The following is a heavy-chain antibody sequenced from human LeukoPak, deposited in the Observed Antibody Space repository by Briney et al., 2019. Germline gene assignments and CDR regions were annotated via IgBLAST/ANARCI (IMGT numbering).Heavy chain of an antibody. Sequence: GASVKVSCKASGATFSSYAISWVRQAPGQGLEWMGGIIPIFGTANYAQKFQGRVTITADKSTSTAYTELSSLRSEDTAVYYCARGSRIAVAGTDYWGQGTLVTVSS. CDR3: ARGSRIAVAGTDY. CDR2: IIPIFGTA. V-gene: IGHV1-69*06. CDR1: GATFSSYA. D-gene: IGHD6-19*01. J-gene: IGHJ4*02.